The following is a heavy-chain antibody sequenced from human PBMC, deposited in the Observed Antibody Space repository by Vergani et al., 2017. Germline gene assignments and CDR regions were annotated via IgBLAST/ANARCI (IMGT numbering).Heavy chain of an antibody. D-gene: IGHD3-10*01. Sequence: EVQLLQSEGAVVQPGGSLRLSCVASGFTFSSHAMSWVRQAPEKGLEWVSAISGSGGTTYYADSVKGRFTISRDNSKNTVYLQMNSLRAEDTAVYYCARDNSYGSGFGDVWGQGTTVTVSS. J-gene: IGHJ6*02. CDR2: ISGSGGTT. V-gene: IGHV3-23*01. CDR3: ARDNSYGSGFGDV. CDR1: GFTFSSHA.